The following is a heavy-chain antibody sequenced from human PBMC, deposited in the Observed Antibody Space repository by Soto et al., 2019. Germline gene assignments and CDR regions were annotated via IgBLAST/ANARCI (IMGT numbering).Heavy chain of an antibody. CDR1: GFTFSSYA. V-gene: IGHV3-64D*08. CDR3: VKAYYDILTGYYNLDY. CDR2: ISSNGGST. Sequence: GGSLRLSCSASGFTFSSYAMHWVRQAPGKGLEYVSAISSNGGSTYYADSVKGRFTISRDNSKNTLYLQMSSLRAEDTAVYYCVKAYYDILTGYYNLDYWGQGTLVTVSS. J-gene: IGHJ4*02. D-gene: IGHD3-9*01.